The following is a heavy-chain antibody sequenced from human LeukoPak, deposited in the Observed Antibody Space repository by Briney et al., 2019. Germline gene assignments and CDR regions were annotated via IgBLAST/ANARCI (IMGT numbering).Heavy chain of an antibody. D-gene: IGHD6-13*01. CDR2: IFYSGTT. CDR3: ARGGSAAKYYFDS. J-gene: IGHJ4*02. CDR1: NDSISPLY. Sequence: SETLSLTCTVSNDSISPLYWGWIRQPPGKGLELIGYIFYSGTTNFNLSLKSRVTLSVDTSKNQFSLRLNSVTAADTAVYYCARGGSAAKYYFDSWGQGTLVTVSS. V-gene: IGHV4-59*11.